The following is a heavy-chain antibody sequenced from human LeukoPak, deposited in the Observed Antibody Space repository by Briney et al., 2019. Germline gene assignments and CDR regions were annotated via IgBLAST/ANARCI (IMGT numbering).Heavy chain of an antibody. Sequence: GGSLRLSXAASGFTFDDYGMSWVRQAPGKGLEWVSGVNWNGGSTGYADSVKGRFTISRDNAKNSLYLQMNSLRAEDTALYYCARAKYYYDSSGYCDWGQGTLVTVSS. J-gene: IGHJ4*02. D-gene: IGHD3-22*01. CDR2: VNWNGGST. CDR3: ARAKYYYDSSGYCD. CDR1: GFTFDDYG. V-gene: IGHV3-20*04.